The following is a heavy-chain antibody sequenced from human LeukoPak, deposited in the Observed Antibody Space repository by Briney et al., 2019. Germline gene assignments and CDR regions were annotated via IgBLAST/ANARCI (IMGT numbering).Heavy chain of an antibody. CDR2: ISGSGGST. CDR1: GFTFSSYG. J-gene: IGHJ1*01. D-gene: IGHD6-19*01. V-gene: IGHV3-23*01. Sequence: PGGSPRLSCAASGFTFSSYGMHWVRQAPGKGLEWVSAISGSGGSTYYADSVKGRFTISRDNSKNTLYLQMNSLRAEDTAVYYCATDDSSGLYVYFQHWGQSTLVTVSS. CDR3: ATDDSSGLYVYFQH.